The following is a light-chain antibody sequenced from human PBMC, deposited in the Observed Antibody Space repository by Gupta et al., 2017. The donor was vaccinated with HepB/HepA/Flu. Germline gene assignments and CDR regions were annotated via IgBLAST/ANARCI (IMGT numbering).Light chain of an antibody. V-gene: IGKV4-1*01. J-gene: IGKJ2*04. CDR2: WAS. CDR3: QQYYSTLCR. Sequence: DIVLTQSPDSLAVSLGERATINCKSSQSVLYSSNNKNYLAWYQQKPGQPPKLLIYWASTRESGVPDRFSGSGSGTDFTLTISSLQAEDVAVYYCQQYYSTLCRCGQGTKLEIK. CDR1: QSVLYSSNNKNY.